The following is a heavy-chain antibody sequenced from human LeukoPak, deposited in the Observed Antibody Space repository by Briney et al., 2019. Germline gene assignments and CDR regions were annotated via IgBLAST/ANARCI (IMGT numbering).Heavy chain of an antibody. J-gene: IGHJ4*02. D-gene: IGHD6-13*01. CDR3: ARDRDGIAAAGDFDY. V-gene: IGHV3-7*01. CDR1: GFTFSSYW. Sequence: GGSLRLSCVVSGFTFSSYWMSWVRQAPGKGLEWVANIKQDGSEKYYVDSVKGRFTMSRDNAKNSLYLQMNSLRAEDTGIYYCARDRDGIAAAGDFDYWGQGTQVTVSS. CDR2: IKQDGSEK.